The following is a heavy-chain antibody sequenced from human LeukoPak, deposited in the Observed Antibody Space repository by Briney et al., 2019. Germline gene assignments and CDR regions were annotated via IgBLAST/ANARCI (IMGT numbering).Heavy chain of an antibody. Sequence: GGSLRLSRAASGFTFSGSAMDWVRQGSGKGLEWVGRIRSKANNYATVYAASVKGRFTISRDDSKNTAYLQMNSLKIEDTAVYYCTRMVMEQLFDWGQGTLVTVSS. D-gene: IGHD6-13*01. CDR2: IRSKANNYAT. J-gene: IGHJ4*02. CDR3: TRMVMEQLFD. V-gene: IGHV3-73*01. CDR1: GFTFSGSA.